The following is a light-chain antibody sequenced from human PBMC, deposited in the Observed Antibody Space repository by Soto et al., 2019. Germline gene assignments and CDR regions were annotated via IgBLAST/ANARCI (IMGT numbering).Light chain of an antibody. CDR1: QSVTSNY. CDR2: GAS. CDR3: QQYGSSPRT. V-gene: IGKV3-20*01. J-gene: IGKJ1*01. Sequence: EIVLTQSPGTLSSSPGERATLSCRASQSVTSNYLAWYQQKPGQAPRLLFFGASIRATGLPDRFSGGGSGTDFTLTISRLEPEDFAVYYCQQYGSSPRTFGQGTKVDIK.